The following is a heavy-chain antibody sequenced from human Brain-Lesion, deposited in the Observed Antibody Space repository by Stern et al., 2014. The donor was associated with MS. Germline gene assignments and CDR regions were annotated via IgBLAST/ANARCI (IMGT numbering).Heavy chain of an antibody. CDR1: GYLFDDYW. Sequence: VQLVQSGAEVKKPGESLKISCEASGYLFDDYWIGWVRQMSGRGLELVAIIFPRDSNTRYSPSVQGQVTISADKSISTASLQWSGLRARDTAMYYCARSPATPSGYDRFDYWGQGALVTVSS. J-gene: IGHJ4*02. D-gene: IGHD5-12*01. CDR2: IFPRDSNT. V-gene: IGHV5-51*03. CDR3: ARSPATPSGYDRFDY.